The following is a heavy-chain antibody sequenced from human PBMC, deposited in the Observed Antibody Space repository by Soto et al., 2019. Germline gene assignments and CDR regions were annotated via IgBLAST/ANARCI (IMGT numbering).Heavy chain of an antibody. V-gene: IGHV1-46*01. CDR3: VPEVVGAAGNWFDP. CDR1: GYTFTSYY. Sequence: QVQLVQSGAEVKKPGASVKVSCKASGYTFTSYYMHWVRQAPGQGLEWMGIINPSGGSTSYAQKFQGRDTIDRDTCTGTAYKGLSSLRAEDTAGYYCVPEVVGAAGNWFDPWGQGTLVTVSS. D-gene: IGHD2-15*01. J-gene: IGHJ5*02. CDR2: INPSGGST.